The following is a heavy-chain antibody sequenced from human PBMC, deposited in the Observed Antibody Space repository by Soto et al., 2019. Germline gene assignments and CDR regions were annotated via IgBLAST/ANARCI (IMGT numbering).Heavy chain of an antibody. V-gene: IGHV1-18*01. CDR2: ISAHNGNT. CDR1: GYGFTTYG. J-gene: IGHJ4*02. CDR3: ARGRYGDY. Sequence: QVHLVQSGAEVKKPGASVKVSCKGSGYGFTTYGITWVRQAPGQGLEWMAWISAHNGNTDYAQKLQGRVTVTRDTSTSTAYMELRSLRSDGTAAYYGARGRYGDYWGQGALVTGSS. D-gene: IGHD1-1*01.